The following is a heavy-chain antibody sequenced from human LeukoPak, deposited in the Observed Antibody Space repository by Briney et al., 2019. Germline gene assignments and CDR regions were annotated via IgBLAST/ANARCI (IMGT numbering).Heavy chain of an antibody. D-gene: IGHD3-10*01. Sequence: ASVKVPCKASGYTFTNYAFSWVRQAPGQGLEWMGWINTNNGNTNYVKRLQGRVTMTTDTSTTTAYMELRSLISDDTAVYYCAREREETYGSGSYTFDHWGQGTLVTVSS. CDR3: AREREETYGSGSYTFDH. J-gene: IGHJ4*02. V-gene: IGHV1-18*01. CDR1: GYTFTNYA. CDR2: INTNNGNT.